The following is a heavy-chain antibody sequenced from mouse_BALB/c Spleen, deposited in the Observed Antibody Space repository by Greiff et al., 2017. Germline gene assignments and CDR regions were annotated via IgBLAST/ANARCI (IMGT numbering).Heavy chain of an antibody. D-gene: IGHD2-14*01. CDR3: AKRGYGGDYYAMDY. CDR1: GFSLTSYG. CDR2: IWRGGST. J-gene: IGHJ4*01. V-gene: IGHV2-5-1*01. Sequence: VHLVESGPSLVQPSQSLSITCTVSGFSLTSYGVHWVRQSPGKGLEWLGVIWRGGSTDYNAAFMSRLSITKDNSKSQVFFKMNSLQADDTAIYYCAKRGYGGDYYAMDYWGQGTSVTVSS.